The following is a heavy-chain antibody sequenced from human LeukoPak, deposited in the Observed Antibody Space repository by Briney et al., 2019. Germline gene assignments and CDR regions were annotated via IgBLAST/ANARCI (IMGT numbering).Heavy chain of an antibody. CDR1: GGSISSGGYY. Sequence: SETLSLTCTVSGGSISSGGYYWSWIRRHPGKGLEWIGYIYYSGSTYYNPSLKSRVTISVDASKNQFSLKLSSVTAADTAVYYCARARWGIQLWLHVYWGQGTLVTVSS. CDR2: IYYSGST. CDR3: ARARWGIQLWLHVY. V-gene: IGHV4-31*03. D-gene: IGHD5-18*01. J-gene: IGHJ4*02.